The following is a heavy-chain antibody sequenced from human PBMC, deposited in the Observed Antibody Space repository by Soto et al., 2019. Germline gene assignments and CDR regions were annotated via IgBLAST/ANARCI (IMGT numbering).Heavy chain of an antibody. Sequence: EVQLLESGGGLVQPGGSLGLSCAASGFTFSTYVMSWVRQAPGKGLEWVSGISGSDGSTYYADSVKGRFTISRDNSKNTLFLQMNSLRAEDTAVYYCAKDRAFTRTIGFDYWGQGTLVTVSS. CDR1: GFTFSTYV. V-gene: IGHV3-23*01. J-gene: IGHJ4*02. CDR3: AKDRAFTRTIGFDY. CDR2: ISGSDGST.